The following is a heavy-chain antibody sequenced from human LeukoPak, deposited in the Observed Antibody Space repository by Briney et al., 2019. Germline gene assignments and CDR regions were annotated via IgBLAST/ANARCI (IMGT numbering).Heavy chain of an antibody. CDR3: ARVPVATDPYFDY. V-gene: IGHV1-69*06. CDR1: GGTFSSYA. D-gene: IGHD4-23*01. Sequence: SVTVSCKASGGTFSSYAISWVRQAPGQGLEWMGGIIPIFGTANYAQKFQGRVTITADKSTSTAYMELSSLRSEDTAVYYCARVPVATDPYFDYWGQGTLVTVSS. CDR2: IIPIFGTA. J-gene: IGHJ4*02.